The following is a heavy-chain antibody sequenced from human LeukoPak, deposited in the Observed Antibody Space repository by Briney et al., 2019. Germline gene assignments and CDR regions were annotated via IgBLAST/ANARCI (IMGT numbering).Heavy chain of an antibody. CDR3: ARGEGSGSYYFIGYDYYMDV. Sequence: ASVKVSCKASGYTFTGYYMHWVRQAPGQGLQWMGWINPNSGGTNYAQKFQGRVTMTRDTSFSTAYMELSRLRSDDTAVYYCARGEGSGSYYFIGYDYYMDVWGKGTKVTVSS. V-gene: IGHV1-2*02. CDR1: GYTFTGYY. J-gene: IGHJ6*03. D-gene: IGHD3-10*01. CDR2: INPNSGGT.